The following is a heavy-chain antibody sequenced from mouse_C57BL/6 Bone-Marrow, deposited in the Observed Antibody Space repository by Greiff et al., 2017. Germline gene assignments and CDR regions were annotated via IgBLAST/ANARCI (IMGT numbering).Heavy chain of an antibody. J-gene: IGHJ2*01. CDR3: ARDGYPYYFDY. CDR1: GYSITSGYY. D-gene: IGHD2-2*01. CDR2: ISYDGSN. Sequence: EVKLLESGPGLVKPSQSLSLTCSVTGYSITSGYYWNWIRQFPGNKLEWMGYISYDGSNNYNPSLKNRISITRDTSKNQFFLKLNYVTTEDTATYYCARDGYPYYFDYWGQGTTLTVSS. V-gene: IGHV3-6*01.